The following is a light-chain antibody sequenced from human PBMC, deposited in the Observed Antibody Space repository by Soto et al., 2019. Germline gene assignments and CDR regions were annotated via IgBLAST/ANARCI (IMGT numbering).Light chain of an antibody. CDR1: QSISSSY. Sequence: EIVLTQSPGTLSLSPGERATLSCRASQSISSSYLAWYQQKPGQAPRLLVYGASSRATGTPDRFSGSGSGTDFTLTISRLEHEDFAVYYCQQYGSSRFTFGTGTKVDIK. CDR3: QQYGSSRFT. J-gene: IGKJ3*01. CDR2: GAS. V-gene: IGKV3-20*01.